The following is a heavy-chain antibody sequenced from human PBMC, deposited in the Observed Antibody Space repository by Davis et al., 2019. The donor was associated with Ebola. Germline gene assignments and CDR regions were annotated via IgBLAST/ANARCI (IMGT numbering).Heavy chain of an antibody. CDR1: GGSISSYY. J-gene: IGHJ5*02. CDR3: ARSRAYSSSWYLWFDP. Sequence: SETLSLTCTVSGGSISSYYWSWIRQPPGKGLEWIGYIYYSGSTNYNPSLKSRVTISVDTSKNQFFLKLSSVTAADTAVYYCARSRAYSSSWYLWFDPWGQGTLVTVSS. CDR2: IYYSGST. V-gene: IGHV4-59*08. D-gene: IGHD6-13*01.